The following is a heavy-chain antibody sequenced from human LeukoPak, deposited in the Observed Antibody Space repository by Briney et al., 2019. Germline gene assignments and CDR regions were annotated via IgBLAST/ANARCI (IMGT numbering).Heavy chain of an antibody. CDR1: GFTFTNFN. V-gene: IGHV3-30*02. CDR3: AKDSGRGAYYFDY. J-gene: IGHJ4*02. CDR2: IRFSGDQK. D-gene: IGHD3-16*01. Sequence: PGGSLRLSCAASGFTFTNFNMPWVRQAPGKGLEWVTFIRFSGDQKSYADSVKGRFTVSRDNSKNTLYLQMNSLRAEGTAMYYCAKDSGRGAYYFDYWGQGTLVTVSS.